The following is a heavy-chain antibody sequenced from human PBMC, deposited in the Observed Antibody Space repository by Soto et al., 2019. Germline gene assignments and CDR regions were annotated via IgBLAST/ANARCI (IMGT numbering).Heavy chain of an antibody. V-gene: IGHV1-18*01. CDR3: ATYTVELLWCGEVRGSVYGMDV. CDR1: GYTFTSYG. D-gene: IGHD3-10*01. J-gene: IGHJ6*02. Sequence: QVQLVQSGAEVKKPGASVKVSCKASGYTFTSYGISWVRQAPGQGLEWMGWISAYNGNTNYSQKLQGRVTMTTDTSTSAADMELRSLRSDDTAVYYCATYTVELLWCGEVRGSVYGMDVWGQGTTVTVSS. CDR2: ISAYNGNT.